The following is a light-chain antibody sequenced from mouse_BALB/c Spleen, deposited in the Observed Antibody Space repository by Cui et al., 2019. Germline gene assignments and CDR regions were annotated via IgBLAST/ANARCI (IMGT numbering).Light chain of an antibody. CDR3: QQSNSWPLT. CDR1: QGIGTS. V-gene: IGKV5-48*01. Sequence: DILLTQSPAILSVSPGERVSFSCRASQGIGTSIHWYQQRTNGSPRLLIKYASESISGIPSRFSGSGSGTDFTLSINSVESEDIADYYCQQSNSWPLTFGAGTKLELK. CDR2: YAS. J-gene: IGKJ5*01.